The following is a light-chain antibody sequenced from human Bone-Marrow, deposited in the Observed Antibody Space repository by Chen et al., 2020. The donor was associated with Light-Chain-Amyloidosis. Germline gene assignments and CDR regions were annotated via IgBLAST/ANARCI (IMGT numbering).Light chain of an antibody. Sequence: EIVLTQSPATLSLSPGESATLSCRASQSVSSFLAWYQHKPGQPPRLLIYDASNSATGIPARFSGSGSGTDFTLTISSLEPEDFAVYYCQRRYSRLVTFGGGIKVEIK. CDR3: QRRYSRLVT. CDR1: QSVSSF. J-gene: IGKJ4*01. CDR2: DAS. V-gene: IGKV3-11*01.